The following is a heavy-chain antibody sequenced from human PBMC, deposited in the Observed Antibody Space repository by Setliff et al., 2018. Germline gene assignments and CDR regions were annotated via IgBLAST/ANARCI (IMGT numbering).Heavy chain of an antibody. CDR1: GYTFTSYA. CDR3: ARGVVVEDDPYDAFDI. CDR2: MNPNSGNT. Sequence: GASVKVSCKASGYTFTSYAMHWVRQAPGQRLEWMGWMNPNSGNTDYAQKFQGRVTMTRNTSTSTAYMELSSLKASDTAMYYCARGVVVEDDPYDAFDIWGQGTMVTV. V-gene: IGHV1-8*02. J-gene: IGHJ3*02. D-gene: IGHD3-22*01.